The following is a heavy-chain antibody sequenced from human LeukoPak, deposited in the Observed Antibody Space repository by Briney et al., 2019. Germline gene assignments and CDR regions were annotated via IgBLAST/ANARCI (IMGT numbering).Heavy chain of an antibody. Sequence: GGSLRLSCAASGFTFSSYGMHWVRQAPGKGLEWVAVISYDGSNKYYADSVKGRFTISRANAKNTLYLQRNIRRAQDTDQYYAAKGRGYSYGYPSFDFWSRGTLVSVSS. J-gene: IGHJ4*02. CDR3: AKGRGYSYGYPSFDF. D-gene: IGHD5-18*01. CDR1: GFTFSSYG. V-gene: IGHV3-30*18. CDR2: ISYDGSNK.